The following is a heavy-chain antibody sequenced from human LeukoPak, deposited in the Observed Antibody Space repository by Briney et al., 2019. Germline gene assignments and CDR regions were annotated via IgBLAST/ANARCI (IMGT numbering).Heavy chain of an antibody. Sequence: GGSLRLSCAASGVTFNRNAISWVRQAPGKGLEWGLTIGGSGDERFYADSGKGRSNISRDNSKTLVHLQINSMTGDDTALYYCVRRGDASSGWGDHDFWGQGALVTVSS. V-gene: IGHV3-23*01. D-gene: IGHD6-19*01. CDR3: VRRGDASSGWGDHDF. J-gene: IGHJ4*02. CDR1: GVTFNRNA. CDR2: IGGSGDER.